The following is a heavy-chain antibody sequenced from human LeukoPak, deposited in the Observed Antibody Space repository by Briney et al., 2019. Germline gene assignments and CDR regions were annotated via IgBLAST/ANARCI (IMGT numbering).Heavy chain of an antibody. J-gene: IGHJ4*02. CDR2: ISSSSYI. CDR1: GFIVSNNY. V-gene: IGHV3-69-1*01. D-gene: IGHD2-15*01. CDR3: ARDGLGCSGGSCYGEIPFDY. Sequence: GGSLRLSCAASGFIVSNNYMSWVRQAPGKGLEWVSSISSSSYIYYADSVKGRFTISRDNAKNSLYLQMNSLRAEDTAVYYCARDGLGCSGGSCYGEIPFDYWGQGTLVTVSS.